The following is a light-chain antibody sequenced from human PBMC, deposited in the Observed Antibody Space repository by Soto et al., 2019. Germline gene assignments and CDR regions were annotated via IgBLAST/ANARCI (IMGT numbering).Light chain of an antibody. V-gene: IGKV3-20*01. CDR2: GAS. J-gene: IGKJ5*01. Sequence: EIVLTQSPGTLSLSPGERATLSFRASQSVSSSYLGWYQQKPGQAPRLLIYGASSRATGIPDRFSGSGSGTDFTLTISRLEPEDFAVYYCQQFGSSPITFGQGTRLEIK. CDR1: QSVSSSY. CDR3: QQFGSSPIT.